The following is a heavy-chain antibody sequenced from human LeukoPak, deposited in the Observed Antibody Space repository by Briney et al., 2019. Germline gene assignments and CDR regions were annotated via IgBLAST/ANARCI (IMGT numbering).Heavy chain of an antibody. J-gene: IGHJ4*02. CDR2: ISYDGSNK. Sequence: GESLRLSCAASGFTFSSYAMHWVRQAPGKGLEWVAVISYDGSNKYYADSVKGRFTISRDNSKNTLYLQMNSLRAEDTAVYYCARGEDIVVVPAAIVSLGYFDYWGQGTLVTVSS. CDR3: ARGEDIVVVPAAIVSLGYFDY. V-gene: IGHV3-30-3*01. D-gene: IGHD2-2*02. CDR1: GFTFSSYA.